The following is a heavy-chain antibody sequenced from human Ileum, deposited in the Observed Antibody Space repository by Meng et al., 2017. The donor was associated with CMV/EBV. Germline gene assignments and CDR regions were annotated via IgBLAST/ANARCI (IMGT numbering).Heavy chain of an antibody. D-gene: IGHD3-10*01. CDR3: ARRVREVRERSWENWLTP. V-gene: IGHV4-4*07. CDR2: ICGTGTI. J-gene: IGHJ5*02. CDR1: GGSISTYC. Sequence: QVQLQESGPGVVRPSETLSLICTVSGGSISTYCWNWIRQSAGKRLEWIGRICGTGTIQYNPSFKSRLTLSLDTSKSQFSLRLTSVTAADTAVYFCARRVREVRERSWENWLTPWGQGILVTVSS.